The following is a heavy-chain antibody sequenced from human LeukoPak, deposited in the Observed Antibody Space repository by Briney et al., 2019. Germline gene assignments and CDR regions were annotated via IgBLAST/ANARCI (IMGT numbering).Heavy chain of an antibody. J-gene: IGHJ4*02. CDR3: ARGDTVATGLYDY. Sequence: SETLSLTCTVSGGSISSYYWSWIRQPAGKGLEWIGRIYTTGGTNYNPSLKSRATISIDKSKNQFSLKLSSVTAADTAVYYCARGDTVATGLYDYWGQGTLLTVSS. V-gene: IGHV4-4*07. CDR2: IYTTGGT. D-gene: IGHD5-12*01. CDR1: GGSISSYY.